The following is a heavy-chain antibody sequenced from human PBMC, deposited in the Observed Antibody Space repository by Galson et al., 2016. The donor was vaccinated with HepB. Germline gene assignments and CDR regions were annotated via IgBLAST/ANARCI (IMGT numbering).Heavy chain of an antibody. D-gene: IGHD4-11*01. CDR1: GFTFSRYG. J-gene: IGHJ4*02. Sequence: SLRLSCAASGFTFSRYGMTWVRQAPGKGLEWVSTISNGGGSTFYADSVRGRFTISRVNPKNKLYLQMNSLRVEETAVYYCAKSLDNNFDNSNWGQGTLVTVSS. CDR3: AKSLDNNFDNSN. CDR2: ISNGGGST. V-gene: IGHV3-23*01.